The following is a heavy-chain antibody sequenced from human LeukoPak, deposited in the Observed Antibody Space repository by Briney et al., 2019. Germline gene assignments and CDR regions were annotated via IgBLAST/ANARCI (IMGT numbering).Heavy chain of an antibody. D-gene: IGHD2-2*01. CDR3: ARGNQLPLSMDV. Sequence: KPGGSLRLSCAASGFTFSSYSMNWVRQAPGKRLEWVSSISSSSSYIYYADSVKGRFTISRDNAKNSLYLQMNSLRAEDTAVYYCARGNQLPLSMDVWGKGTTVTVSS. CDR2: ISSSSSYI. V-gene: IGHV3-21*01. J-gene: IGHJ6*03. CDR1: GFTFSSYS.